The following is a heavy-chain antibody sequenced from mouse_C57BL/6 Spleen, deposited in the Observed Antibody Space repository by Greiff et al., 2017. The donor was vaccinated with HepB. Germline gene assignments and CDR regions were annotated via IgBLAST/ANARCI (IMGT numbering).Heavy chain of an antibody. CDR2: INPSNGGT. J-gene: IGHJ2*01. Sequence: VQLQQSGTELVKPGASVKLSCKASGYTFTSYWMHWVKQRPGQGLEWIGNINPSNGGTNYNEKFKSKATLTVDKSSSTAYMQLSSLTSEDSAVYDCAIGNSVLLRLDDWGQGTTLTVSS. CDR3: AIGNSVLLRLDD. V-gene: IGHV1-53*01. D-gene: IGHD1-1*01. CDR1: GYTFTSYW.